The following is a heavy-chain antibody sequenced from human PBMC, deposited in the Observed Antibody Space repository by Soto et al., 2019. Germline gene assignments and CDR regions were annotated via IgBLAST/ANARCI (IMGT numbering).Heavy chain of an antibody. CDR3: ARERITMVRGALGPYYYYGMDV. V-gene: IGHV1-2*04. CDR1: GYTFTCYY. Sequence: GASVKVSCKASGYTFTCYYMHWVRQAPGQGLEWMGWINPNSGGTNYAQKFQGWVTMTRDTSISTAYMELSRLRSDDTAVYYCARERITMVRGALGPYYYYGMDVWGQGTTVTVSS. CDR2: INPNSGGT. D-gene: IGHD3-10*01. J-gene: IGHJ6*02.